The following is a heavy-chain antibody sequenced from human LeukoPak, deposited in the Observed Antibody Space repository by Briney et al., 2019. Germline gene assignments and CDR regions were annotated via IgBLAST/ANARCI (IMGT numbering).Heavy chain of an antibody. CDR2: IWYGGSNK. D-gene: IGHD6-13*01. CDR1: GFTFSSYG. Sequence: PGGSLRLSCAASGFTFSSYGMHWVRQAPGKGLEWVAVIWYGGSNKYYADSVKGRFTISRDNSKNTLYLQMNSLRAEDTAVYYCAVFLYSSSQTSYYYMDVWGKGTTVTVSS. J-gene: IGHJ6*03. CDR3: AVFLYSSSQTSYYYMDV. V-gene: IGHV3-33*08.